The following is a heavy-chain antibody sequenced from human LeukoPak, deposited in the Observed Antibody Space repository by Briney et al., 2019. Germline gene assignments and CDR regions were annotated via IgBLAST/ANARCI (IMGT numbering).Heavy chain of an antibody. J-gene: IGHJ6*03. CDR2: INWNGGNT. Sequence: GGSLRLSCAASGFTFDDYGMSWVRQAPGKGLEWVSGINWNGGNTGYADSLKGRFTISRDNAKNSLYLQMNSLRAEDTALYYCARGVRGVLPIYYYYYYMDVWGKGTTVTISS. CDR3: ARGVRGVLPIYYYYYYMDV. CDR1: GFTFDDYG. D-gene: IGHD3-10*01. V-gene: IGHV3-20*04.